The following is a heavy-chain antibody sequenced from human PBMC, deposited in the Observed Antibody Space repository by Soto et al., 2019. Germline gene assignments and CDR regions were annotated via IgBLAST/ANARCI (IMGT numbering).Heavy chain of an antibody. CDR2: MNPNSGNT. J-gene: IGHJ6*03. CDR3: ARGATPLSGFGELLWASYYYYYYMDV. Sequence: ASVKVSCKASGYTFTSYDINWVRQATGQGLEWMGWMNPNSGNTGYAQKFQGRVTMTRNTSISTAYMELSSLRSEDTAVYYCARGATPLSGFGELLWASYYYYYYMDVWGKGTTVTVSS. V-gene: IGHV1-8*01. D-gene: IGHD3-10*01. CDR1: GYTFTSYD.